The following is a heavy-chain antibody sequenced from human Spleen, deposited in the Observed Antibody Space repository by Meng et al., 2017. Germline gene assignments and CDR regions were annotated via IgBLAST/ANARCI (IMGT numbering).Heavy chain of an antibody. Sequence: QLELQESGPGLVNLSETLSRTCPFPGGPIGSNNYHWDWIRQPPGKGIEWVGTIDYSGTTYSNSSLKSRVTISLDTSRNQFSLKLTSVTAADTAVYYCSRRINTAGGWFDSWGQGTLVTVSS. J-gene: IGHJ5*01. CDR3: SRRINTAGGWFDS. CDR1: GGPIGSNNYH. CDR2: IDYSGTT. V-gene: IGHV4-39*01. D-gene: IGHD5-18*01.